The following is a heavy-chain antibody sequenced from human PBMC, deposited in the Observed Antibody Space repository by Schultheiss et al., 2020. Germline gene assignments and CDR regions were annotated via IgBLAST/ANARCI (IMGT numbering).Heavy chain of an antibody. Sequence: GGSLRLSCAASGFTFSSYAMSWVRQAPGKGLEWVSVIYSGGSTYYADSVKGRFTISRDNVKNSLYLQMNSLRDEDTAVYYCARDRRLSGGYLSFDYWGQGTLVTVAS. V-gene: IGHV3-66*01. D-gene: IGHD3-22*01. CDR2: IYSGGST. J-gene: IGHJ4*02. CDR3: ARDRRLSGGYLSFDY. CDR1: GFTFSSYA.